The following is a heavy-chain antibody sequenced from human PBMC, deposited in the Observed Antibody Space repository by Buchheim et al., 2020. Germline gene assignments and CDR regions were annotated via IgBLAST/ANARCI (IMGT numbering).Heavy chain of an antibody. CDR2: IKSKTDGGTT. CDR1: GFTFSNAW. V-gene: IGHV3-15*01. D-gene: IGHD2-2*02. J-gene: IGHJ4*02. Sequence: EVQLVESGGGLVKPGGSLRLSCAASGFTFSNAWMSWVRQAPGKGLEWVGRIKSKTDGGTTDYAAPVKGRFTISRDDSKHTLYLQMNSLKTEDTAVYYCTTGGGGIVVVPAAIPLDYWGQGTL. CDR3: TTGGGGIVVVPAAIPLDY.